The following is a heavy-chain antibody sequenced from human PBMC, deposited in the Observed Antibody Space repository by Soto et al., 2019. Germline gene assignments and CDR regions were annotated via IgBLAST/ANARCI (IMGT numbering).Heavy chain of an antibody. D-gene: IGHD2-8*02. V-gene: IGHV4-4*02. CDR1: GASIGSGGW. CDR2: IFHDGNT. CDR3: ARHEGWTGPDQ. Sequence: PSETLSLPCAVSGASIGSGGWWRWVRQPPGKGLEWIAEIFHDGNTNYSPSLKSRVTISVDKSQNQFSLNVYSVTAADTAVYYCARHEGWTGPDQWGQGTLFTVSS. J-gene: IGHJ5*02.